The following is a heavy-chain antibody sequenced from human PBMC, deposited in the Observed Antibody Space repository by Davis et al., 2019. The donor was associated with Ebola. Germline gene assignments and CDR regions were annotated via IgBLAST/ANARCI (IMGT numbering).Heavy chain of an antibody. J-gene: IGHJ4*02. CDR1: GFTFSSYS. D-gene: IGHD3-16*01. CDR2: IKQDGSEK. V-gene: IGHV3-7*01. CDR3: ARKRLGDFDY. Sequence: GESLKISCAASGFTFSSYSMNWVRQAPGKGLGWVANIKQDGSEKYYVDSVKGRFTISRDNAKNTLYLQMNSLRAEDTAVYYCARKRLGDFDYWGQGTLVTVSS.